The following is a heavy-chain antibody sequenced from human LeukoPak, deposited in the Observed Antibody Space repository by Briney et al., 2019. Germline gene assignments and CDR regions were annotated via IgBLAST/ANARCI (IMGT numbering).Heavy chain of an antibody. J-gene: IGHJ4*02. CDR3: ARDPPPRPIGQLVDY. V-gene: IGHV3-74*01. CDR1: GFTFSSYW. D-gene: IGHD6-6*01. Sequence: GGSLRLSCAASGFTFSSYWMHWVRQAPGKGLVWVSRINTDGSSTTYADSVKGRFTISRDNAKNSLYLQMNSLRAEDTAVYYCARDPPPRPIGQLVDYWGQGTLVTVSS. CDR2: INTDGSST.